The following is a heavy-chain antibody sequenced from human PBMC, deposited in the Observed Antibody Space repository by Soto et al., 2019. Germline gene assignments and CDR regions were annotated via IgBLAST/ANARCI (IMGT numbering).Heavy chain of an antibody. CDR2: ISAHNGNT. D-gene: IGHD6-13*01. V-gene: IGHV1-18*01. Sequence: ASVKVSCKASGYTFTSYGISWVRQAPGQGLEWMGWISAHNGNTNYAQKLQGRVTMTTNTSTSTDYMELRNLRSDQPAVYYCERYRRQELSLSHSFDIWGQGTMVTVSS. J-gene: IGHJ3*02. CDR3: ERYRRQELSLSHSFDI. CDR1: GYTFTSYG.